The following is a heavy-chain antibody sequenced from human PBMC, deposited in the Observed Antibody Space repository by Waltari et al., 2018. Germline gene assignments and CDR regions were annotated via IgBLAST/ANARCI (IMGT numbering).Heavy chain of an antibody. CDR2: IGGSGGST. CDR3: AKDPVMVQGVSLP. V-gene: IGHV3-23*01. CDR1: GFTFSSYA. Sequence: EVQLLESGGGLVQPGGSLRLSCAASGFTFSSYAMSWVRQAPGKVREWVSAIGGSGGSTYYADSGKCRFTISRDKSKNTLYLQMNSLRAEDTSVYYCAKDPVMVQGVSLPWGQGTLVTVSS. D-gene: IGHD3-10*01. J-gene: IGHJ5*02.